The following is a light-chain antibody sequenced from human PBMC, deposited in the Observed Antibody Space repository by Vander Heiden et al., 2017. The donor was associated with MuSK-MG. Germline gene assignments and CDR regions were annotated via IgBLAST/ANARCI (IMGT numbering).Light chain of an antibody. Sequence: AIRMTPSPSSFSASTGDRVTITCRASQGISSYLAWYQQKPGKAPKLLIYAASTLQSGVPSRFSGSGSGTDFTLTISCLHSEDFATYYCQQYYSYPRTFGQGTKVEIK. V-gene: IGKV1-8*01. CDR1: QGISSY. CDR3: QQYYSYPRT. J-gene: IGKJ1*01. CDR2: AAS.